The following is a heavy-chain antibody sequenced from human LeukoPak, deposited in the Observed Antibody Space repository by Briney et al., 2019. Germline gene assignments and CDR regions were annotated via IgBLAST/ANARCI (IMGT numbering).Heavy chain of an antibody. CDR1: GCTFSSYA. D-gene: IGHD6-13*01. Sequence: SVKVSCKASGCTFSSYAISWVRQAPGQGLEWMGRIIPILGIANYAQKFQGRVTITADKSTSTAYMELSSLRSEDTAVYYCVRAGASSSWYPHWFDPWGQGTLVTVSS. V-gene: IGHV1-69*04. CDR3: VRAGASSSWYPHWFDP. CDR2: IIPILGIA. J-gene: IGHJ5*02.